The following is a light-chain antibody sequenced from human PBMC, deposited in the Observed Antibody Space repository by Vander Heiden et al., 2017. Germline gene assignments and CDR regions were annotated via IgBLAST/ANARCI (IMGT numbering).Light chain of an antibody. CDR2: DAS. Sequence: DIQMTQSPSSLSASVGDRVTITCQASEDISYYLNWYQQKAGKAPKLLIYDASNLQTGVPSRFSGSGSGTDFSFTISSLQPEDIATYYCQLYRTFGQGTKLEIK. CDR3: QLYRT. CDR1: EDISYY. V-gene: IGKV1-33*01. J-gene: IGKJ2*01.